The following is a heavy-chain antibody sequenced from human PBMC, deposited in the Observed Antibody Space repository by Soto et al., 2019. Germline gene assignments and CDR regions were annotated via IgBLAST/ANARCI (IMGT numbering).Heavy chain of an antibody. CDR2: IHHSGST. V-gene: IGHV4-4*02. Sequence: QVQLQESGPGLVKPSGTLSLTCTVSGASISSTSSGDWWTWVRQPPGKGLEWIGEIHHSGSTNYKPSLKGRVTMSVDKSKNQFSLRLSSVTAADTAVYYCAKMVGATLVDYWGQGTLVTVSS. CDR1: GASISSTSSGDW. D-gene: IGHD1-26*01. J-gene: IGHJ4*02. CDR3: AKMVGATLVDY.